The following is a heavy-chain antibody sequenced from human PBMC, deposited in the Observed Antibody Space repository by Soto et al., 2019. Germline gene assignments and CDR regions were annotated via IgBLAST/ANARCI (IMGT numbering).Heavy chain of an antibody. Sequence: SETLSLTCAVYGGSFSGYYWSWIRQPPGKGLEWIGEINHSGSTNYNPSLKSRVTISVDTSKNQFSLKLSSVTAADTAVYYCARVQAVYCSGGSCYYYYGMDVWGQGTTVTVSS. CDR1: GGSFSGYY. D-gene: IGHD2-15*01. CDR2: INHSGST. CDR3: ARVQAVYCSGGSCYYYYGMDV. J-gene: IGHJ6*02. V-gene: IGHV4-34*01.